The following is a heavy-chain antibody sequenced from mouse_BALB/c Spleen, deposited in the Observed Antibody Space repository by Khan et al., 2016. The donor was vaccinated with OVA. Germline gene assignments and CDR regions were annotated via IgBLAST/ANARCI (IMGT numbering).Heavy chain of an antibody. V-gene: IGHV1S82*01. CDR2: IHPSDSET. CDR3: VRGTTTSYWYFDV. D-gene: IGHD1-1*01. Sequence: QVQLQQPGTELVRPGASVKLSCKASGYSFTSYWMNWVKQRPGQGLEWIGIIHPSDSETRLNQKFKDKATLTVDKSSSTAYMQLSSPTSEDSAVSYCVRGTTTSYWYFDVWGAGTTVTVSS. J-gene: IGHJ1*01. CDR1: GYSFTSYW.